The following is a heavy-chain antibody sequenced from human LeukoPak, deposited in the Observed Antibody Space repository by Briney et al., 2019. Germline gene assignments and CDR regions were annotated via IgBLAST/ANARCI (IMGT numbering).Heavy chain of an antibody. J-gene: IGHJ5*02. V-gene: IGHV4-59*08. CDR1: GGSISNYY. CDR2: IYYSGST. CDR3: ARHSSIASLNWFDP. D-gene: IGHD6-6*01. Sequence: SETLSLTCTVSGGSISNYYWSWIRQPPGKGLEWIGYIYYSGSTNYNPSLKSRVTISVDTSKNQFSLKLSSVTAADTAVYYCARHSSIASLNWFDPWGQGTLVTVSS.